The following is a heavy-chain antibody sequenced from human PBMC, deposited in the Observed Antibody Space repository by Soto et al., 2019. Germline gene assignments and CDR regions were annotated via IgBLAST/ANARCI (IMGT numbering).Heavy chain of an antibody. V-gene: IGHV1-2*02. J-gene: IGHJ4*02. Sequence: ASVKVSCKASGYTFTGYYMHWVRQAPGQGLEWMGWINPNSGGTNYAQKFQGRVTMTRDTSISTAYMELSRLRSDDTAVYYCARVAPNPGSRYFDWLLGCYFDYWGQGTLVTVSS. CDR3: ARVAPNPGSRYFDWLLGCYFDY. CDR2: INPNSGGT. D-gene: IGHD3-9*01. CDR1: GYTFTGYY.